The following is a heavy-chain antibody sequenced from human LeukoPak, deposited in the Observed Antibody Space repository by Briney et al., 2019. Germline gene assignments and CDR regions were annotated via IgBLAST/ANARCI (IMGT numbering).Heavy chain of an antibody. CDR2: LYSGGNT. Sequence: GGSLRLSCAASGFTVSSNYMTWVRQTPGKGLEWVSLLYSGGNTYYAGSVKDRFIISRDNSKNTLYLQMNTLRAEDTAVYYRARGAYSSGWLFDYWGQGTLVTVSS. CDR1: GFTVSSNY. CDR3: ARGAYSSGWLFDY. D-gene: IGHD6-19*01. J-gene: IGHJ4*02. V-gene: IGHV3-66*01.